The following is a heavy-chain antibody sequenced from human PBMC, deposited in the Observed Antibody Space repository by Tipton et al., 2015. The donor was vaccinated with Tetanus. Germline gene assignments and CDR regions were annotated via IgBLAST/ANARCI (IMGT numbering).Heavy chain of an antibody. CDR1: GGSISSDGAY. Sequence: LRLSCTVSGGSISSDGAYWSWIRQHPGEGLEWIGYISNSGSTYYNPSLKSRVTISVDTSQKQISLKVNSVTAADTAVYYCARANFDFSKKGPFDSWGQGILVIVSA. CDR3: ARANFDFSKKGPFDS. V-gene: IGHV4-31*02. CDR2: ISNSGST. J-gene: IGHJ4*02. D-gene: IGHD3-3*01.